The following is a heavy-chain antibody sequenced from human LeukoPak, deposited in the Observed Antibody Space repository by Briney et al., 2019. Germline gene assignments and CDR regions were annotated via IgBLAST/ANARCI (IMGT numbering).Heavy chain of an antibody. CDR2: FKSSSYI. V-gene: IGHV3-21*01. J-gene: IGHJ4*02. D-gene: IGHD5-24*01. Sequence: GGSLRLSCAASGFVFSSYDMNWVRQAPGKGLEWVSCFKSSSYIYYADSVRGRFTISRDNAKNSLYLQMNSLRAEDTAVYYCARVGLQLRPDYWGQGTLVTVSS. CDR3: ARVGLQLRPDY. CDR1: GFVFSSYD.